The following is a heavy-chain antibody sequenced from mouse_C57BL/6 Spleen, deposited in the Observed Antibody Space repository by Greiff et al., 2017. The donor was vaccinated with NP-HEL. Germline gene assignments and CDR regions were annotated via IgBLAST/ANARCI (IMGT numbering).Heavy chain of an antibody. CDR1: GYTFTSYW. CDR2: IYPGSGST. CDR3: ARRGFYYGSSH. Sequence: VKLQQPGAELVKPGASVKMSCKASGYTFTSYWITWVKQRPGQGLEWIGDIYPGSGSTNYNEKFKSKATLTVDTSSSTAYMQLSSLTSEDSAVYYCARRGFYYGSSHWGQGTTLTVSS. J-gene: IGHJ2*01. D-gene: IGHD1-1*01. V-gene: IGHV1-55*01.